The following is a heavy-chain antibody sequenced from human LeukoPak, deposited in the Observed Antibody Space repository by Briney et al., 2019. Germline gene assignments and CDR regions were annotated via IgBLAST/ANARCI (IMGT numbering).Heavy chain of an antibody. CDR3: AREGYTSGWRFDY. CDR2: INLVNDNR. Sequence: ASVKVSCKASGYDFTKYVIHWVRQAPGQRLEWMGWINLVNDNRKYSQDFKGRVTITRDTSASTVYMELSGLRSEDMAVYYCAREGYTSGWRFDYWGQGTLLTVSS. J-gene: IGHJ4*02. V-gene: IGHV1-3*03. D-gene: IGHD6-19*01. CDR1: GYDFTKYV.